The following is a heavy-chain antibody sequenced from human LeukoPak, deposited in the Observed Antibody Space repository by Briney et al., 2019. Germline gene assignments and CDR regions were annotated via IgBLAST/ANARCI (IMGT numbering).Heavy chain of an antibody. CDR1: GFTFNKYW. CDR2: VNQDGTQK. D-gene: IGHD6-19*01. V-gene: IGHV3-7*01. CDR3: VRDVSSGWAFDY. Sequence: GGSLRLSCSASGFTFNKYWMSWIRQLPGQGLEWVANVNQDGTQKYYVDSVKGRFTNSRDNARNLLYLQMNSLRAEDTAVYYCVRDVSSGWAFDYWGHGTLVTVSS. J-gene: IGHJ4*01.